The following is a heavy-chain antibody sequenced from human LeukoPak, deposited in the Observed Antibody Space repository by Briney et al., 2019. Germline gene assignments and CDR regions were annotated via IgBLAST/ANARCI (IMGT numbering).Heavy chain of an antibody. CDR3: TRGRTVAPGAAPPFDY. CDR2: IDPNGGGT. V-gene: IGHV1-2*02. J-gene: IGHJ4*02. CDR1: GYIFTDYF. Sequence: ASVRVSCKASGYIFTDYFIHWVRQAPGQGLEWRGWIDPNGGGTNLAQKFQGRVTLTRDTSISTAYMELSSLGSDDTAVYYCTRGRTVAPGAAPPFDYWGQETLVIVSS. D-gene: IGHD2-2*01.